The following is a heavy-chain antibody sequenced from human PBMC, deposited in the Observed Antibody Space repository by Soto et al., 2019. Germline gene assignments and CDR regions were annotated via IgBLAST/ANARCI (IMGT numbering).Heavy chain of an antibody. CDR2: ISPYNGNT. J-gene: IGHJ6*02. V-gene: IGHV1-18*01. Sequence: QVQLVQSGAEVKKPGASVKVSCEASGYTFTTYGISWVRQAPGQGLEWMGWISPYNGNTHYAQKFQGRVTMTTDTSTSTAYMDLRSLRSDDTAVYYFARGAPSWAYGMDVWGQGTTVTVSS. D-gene: IGHD1-26*01. CDR1: GYTFTTYG. CDR3: ARGAPSWAYGMDV.